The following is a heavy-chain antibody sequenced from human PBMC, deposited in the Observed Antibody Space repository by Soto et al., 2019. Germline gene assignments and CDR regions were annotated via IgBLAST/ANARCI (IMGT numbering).Heavy chain of an antibody. J-gene: IGHJ4*02. CDR1: GFKFSTYS. CDR2: ISSSSSYK. CDR3: ARLGYYYDTGGYYYVDY. Sequence: GGSLRLSCAASGFKFSTYSMTWVRQAPGKGLEWVSSISSSSSYKYYADSAKGRFAISRDNAKNSLYLQMNSLRAEDTAVYFCARLGYYYDTGGYYYVDYWGQGTLVTVSS. V-gene: IGHV3-21*06. D-gene: IGHD3-22*01.